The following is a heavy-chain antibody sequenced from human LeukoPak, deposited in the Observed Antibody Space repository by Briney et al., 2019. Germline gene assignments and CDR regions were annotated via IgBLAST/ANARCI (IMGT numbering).Heavy chain of an antibody. D-gene: IGHD6-6*01. J-gene: IGHJ3*02. CDR3: AREYSSSNAFDI. CDR2: IVVGSGNT. CDR1: GFTFTSSA. V-gene: IGHV1-58*02. Sequence: SVKVSCKASGFTFTSSAMQWVRQARGQRLEWIGWIVVGSGNTNYAQKFQERVTITRDMSTSTAYMELSRLRSDDTAVYYCAREYSSSNAFDIWGQGTMVTVSS.